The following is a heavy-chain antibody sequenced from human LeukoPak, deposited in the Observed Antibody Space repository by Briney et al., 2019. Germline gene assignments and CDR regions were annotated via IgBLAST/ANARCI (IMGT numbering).Heavy chain of an antibody. V-gene: IGHV1-69*01. CDR2: IIPIFGTA. CDR1: GGTFSSYA. D-gene: IGHD1-14*01. J-gene: IGHJ3*02. Sequence: SVKVYCKASGGTFSSYAISWVRQAPGQGLEWMGGIIPIFGTANYAQKFQGRVTITADESTSTAYMELSSLRSEDTAVYYCARGTLWSHAFDIWGQGTMVTVSS. CDR3: ARGTLWSHAFDI.